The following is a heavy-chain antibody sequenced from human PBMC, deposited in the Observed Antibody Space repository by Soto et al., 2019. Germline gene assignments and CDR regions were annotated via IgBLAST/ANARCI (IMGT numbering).Heavy chain of an antibody. CDR2: IRSKPNNFAT. Sequence: EVQLVQSGGGLVQPGGSLKLSCSASGFTFSGSDIHWVRQASGRGLEWLGRIRSKPNNFATVYGESVRGRVTFSRDDSQNTAYLQLNSLKSDDTAVYYCARHSSWSYGMDAWGLGTTVTVS. CDR3: ARHSSWSYGMDA. J-gene: IGHJ6*02. CDR1: GFTFSGSD. D-gene: IGHD3-3*01. V-gene: IGHV3-73*02.